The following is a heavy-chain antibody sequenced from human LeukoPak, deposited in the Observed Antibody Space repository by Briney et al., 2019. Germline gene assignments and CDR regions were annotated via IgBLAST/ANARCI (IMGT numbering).Heavy chain of an antibody. CDR3: AKDFPPEGLNVVVVPGAVYYYMDV. Sequence: QTGGSLRLSCAASGFTFSNYGMHWVRQAPGKGLEWVAFIRNDGSDKYYADSVKGRCTISRDNSKNTLYLQMNSLRAEDTAVYYCAKDFPPEGLNVVVVPGAVYYYMDVWGKGTTVTVSS. CDR1: GFTFSNYG. J-gene: IGHJ6*03. D-gene: IGHD2-2*01. CDR2: IRNDGSDK. V-gene: IGHV3-30*02.